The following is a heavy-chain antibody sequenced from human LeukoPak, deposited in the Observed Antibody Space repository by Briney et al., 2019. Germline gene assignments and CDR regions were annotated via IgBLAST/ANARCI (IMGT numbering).Heavy chain of an antibody. CDR3: ARVKVPTTVVTSPRLYYFDY. J-gene: IGHJ4*02. Sequence: SETLSLTCAVYGGSFSGYYWSWIRQPPGKGLEWIGEINHSGSTNYIPSLKSRVTVSVDTSKVQFSLKLSSVTAADTAVYYCARVKVPTTVVTSPRLYYFDYWGQGTLVTVSS. CDR2: INHSGST. V-gene: IGHV4-34*01. CDR1: GGSFSGYY. D-gene: IGHD4-23*01.